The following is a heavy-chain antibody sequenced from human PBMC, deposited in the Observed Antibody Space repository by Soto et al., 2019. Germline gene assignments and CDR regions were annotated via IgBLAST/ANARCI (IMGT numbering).Heavy chain of an antibody. CDR3: ARHLLSWGDGYNIDY. CDR2: IYPGDSDT. CDR1: GYIFTSYW. D-gene: IGHD5-12*01. Sequence: GESLKISCNGSGYIFTSYWIGWVRQMPGKGLEWMGIIYPGDSDTRYSPSFQGQVTISADKSISTAYLQWSSLKASDTAMYYCARHLLSWGDGYNIDYWGQGTLVTVSS. V-gene: IGHV5-51*01. J-gene: IGHJ4*02.